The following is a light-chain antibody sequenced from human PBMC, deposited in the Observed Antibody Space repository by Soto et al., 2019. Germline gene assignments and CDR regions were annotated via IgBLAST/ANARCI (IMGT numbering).Light chain of an antibody. V-gene: IGLV2-8*01. Sequence: QSSLTPAPSASGSPGQSVTISCTGTSSDVGGYNYVSWYQQHPGKAPKLMIYEVSKRPSGVPDRFSGSKSGNTASLTVSGLEAEDEADYYCSSYAGRNNWVFGGGTQLTVL. J-gene: IGLJ2*01. CDR2: EVS. CDR3: SSYAGRNNWV. CDR1: SSDVGGYNY.